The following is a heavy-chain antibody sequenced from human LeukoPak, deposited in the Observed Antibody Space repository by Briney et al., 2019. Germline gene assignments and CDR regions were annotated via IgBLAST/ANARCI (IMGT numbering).Heavy chain of an antibody. D-gene: IGHD3-22*01. CDR1: GFTFSSYA. V-gene: IGHV3-23*01. Sequence: GGSLRLSCAASGFTFSSYAMSWVRQAPGKGLEWVSAISGSGGSTYYADSVKGRFTISRDDSKNTLYLQMNSLRAEDTAVYYCAKDPTMIVVVIPDYWGQGTLVTVSS. J-gene: IGHJ4*02. CDR2: ISGSGGST. CDR3: AKDPTMIVVVIPDY.